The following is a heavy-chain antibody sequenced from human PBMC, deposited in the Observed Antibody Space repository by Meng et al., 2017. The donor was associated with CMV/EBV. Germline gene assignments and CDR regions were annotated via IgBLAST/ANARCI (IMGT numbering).Heavy chain of an antibody. CDR3: ARGNSYDSSGYYYGGIDV. CDR1: GGSISSSSYY. J-gene: IGHJ6*02. CDR2: IYYSGST. Sequence: SETLSLTCTVSGGSISSSSYYWGWIRQPPGKGLEWIGSIYYSGSTYYNPSLKSRVTISVDRSKNQFSLNLSSVTAADTAVYYCARGNSYDSSGYYYGGIDVWGQGTTVTVSS. V-gene: IGHV4-39*07. D-gene: IGHD3-22*01.